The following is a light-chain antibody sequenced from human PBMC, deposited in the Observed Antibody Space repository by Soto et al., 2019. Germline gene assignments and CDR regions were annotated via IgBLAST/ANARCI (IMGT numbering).Light chain of an antibody. V-gene: IGKV1-12*01. CDR3: QQSNSFTRT. CDR2: AAS. CDR1: HYIRNW. Sequence: DNQMSQSPSSVSASVGDRVTITCRASHYIRNWLAWYQVKPGKDPKLLIYAASSLQSGVPSRFSSSGSGTDFTLTISRLQTEDFATYYCQQSNSFTRTFGGGTKVDIK. J-gene: IGKJ4*01.